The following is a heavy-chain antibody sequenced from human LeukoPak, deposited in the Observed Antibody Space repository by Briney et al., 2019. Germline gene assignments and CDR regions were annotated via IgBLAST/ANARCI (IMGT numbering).Heavy chain of an antibody. CDR3: ARVGVRAFDY. CDR2: IDRSEST. V-gene: IGHV4-34*01. CDR1: GGSFSDYY. J-gene: IGHJ4*02. Sequence: SETLSLTCAVYGGSFSDYYWTWIRQPPGKGLEWIGEIDRSESTNYNPSLKSRVTISVDTSKNQFSPKLSSVTAADTAVYYCARVGVRAFDYWGQGTLVTVSS. D-gene: IGHD3-10*01.